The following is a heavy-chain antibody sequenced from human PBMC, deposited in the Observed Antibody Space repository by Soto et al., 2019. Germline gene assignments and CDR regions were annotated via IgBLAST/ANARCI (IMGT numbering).Heavy chain of an antibody. CDR3: AKSLNTATSFDY. CDR1: GFTFRSYA. CDR2: ISVTGDT. Sequence: EVQLLESGGGLVQPGGSLRLSCAASGFTFRSYAMTWVRQAPGEGLEWVSHISVTGDTYYADSVKGRFTISRDNSKNTLFLQMNILRAEDTAVYYCAKSLNTATSFDYWGQGTPVTVSS. J-gene: IGHJ4*02. V-gene: IGHV3-23*01.